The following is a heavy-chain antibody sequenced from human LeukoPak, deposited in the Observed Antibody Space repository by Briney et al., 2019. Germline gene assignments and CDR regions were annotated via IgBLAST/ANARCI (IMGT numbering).Heavy chain of an antibody. J-gene: IGHJ3*02. CDR3: ARDFVGYCSGGSCYHLAFDI. Sequence: PGGSLRPSCAASGFTFDDYGMSWARQAPGKGLEWVSGINWNGGITGYADSVKGRFTISRDNAKNSLYLQMNSLRAEDTALYYCARDFVGYCSGGSCYHLAFDIWGQGTMVTVSS. D-gene: IGHD2-15*01. CDR1: GFTFDDYG. CDR2: INWNGGIT. V-gene: IGHV3-20*04.